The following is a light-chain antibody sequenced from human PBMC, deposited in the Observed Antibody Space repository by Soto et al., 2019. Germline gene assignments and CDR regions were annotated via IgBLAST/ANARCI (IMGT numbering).Light chain of an antibody. CDR1: QSVSSSF. V-gene: IGKV3-20*01. CDR3: QQYGRSPWT. CDR2: GAS. J-gene: IGKJ1*01. Sequence: EIVLTQSPGTLSLSPGERATLSCRASQSVSSSFLAWYQQQPGQAPRLLIYGASSRATGIPDRFSGSGSGTDFTLTSSRLEPEDFAVYYCQQYGRSPWTFGQGTEVEIK.